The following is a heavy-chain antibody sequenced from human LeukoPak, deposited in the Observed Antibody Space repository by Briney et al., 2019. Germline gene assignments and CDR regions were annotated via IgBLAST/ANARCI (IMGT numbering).Heavy chain of an antibody. V-gene: IGHV1-8*01. CDR3: ARAPSPTSYGMDV. CDR2: MNPNSGNT. D-gene: IGHD2-2*01. J-gene: IGHJ6*02. Sequence: ASVKVSCKASGYTFSSYDVNRVRQATGQGLEWMGWMNPNSGNTGYAQEFQGRVTMTRNTSISTAYMEVSGLRSEDTAVYYCARAPSPTSYGMDVWGQGTTVTVSS. CDR1: GYTFSSYD.